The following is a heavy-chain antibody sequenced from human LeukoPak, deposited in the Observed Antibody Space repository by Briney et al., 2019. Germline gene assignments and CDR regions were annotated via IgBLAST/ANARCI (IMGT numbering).Heavy chain of an antibody. J-gene: IGHJ3*02. CDR1: GFTFSSYW. Sequence: PGGSLRLSCAASGFTFSSYWMHWVRQAPGKGLVWVSRINSDGSSASYADSVKGRFTGSRDNAKNTLYLQMNSLRAEDTAVYYCARGGSGPYLSRLYVFDIWGQGTLVTVSS. CDR2: INSDGSSA. CDR3: ARGGSGPYLSRLYVFDI. V-gene: IGHV3-74*01. D-gene: IGHD1-26*01.